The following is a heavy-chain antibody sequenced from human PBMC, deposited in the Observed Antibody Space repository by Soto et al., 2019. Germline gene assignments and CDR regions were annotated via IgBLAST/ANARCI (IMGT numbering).Heavy chain of an antibody. Sequence: ASVKVSCKASGYTFTGYYMHWVRQAPGQGLEWMGWINPNSGGTSYAQKFQGRVTMTRDTSISTAYMELSRLRSDDTAVYYCARTSGRYYDSSGYLGYWGQGTLVTVSS. CDR1: GYTFTGYY. CDR2: INPNSGGT. D-gene: IGHD3-22*01. CDR3: ARTSGRYYDSSGYLGY. J-gene: IGHJ4*02. V-gene: IGHV1-2*02.